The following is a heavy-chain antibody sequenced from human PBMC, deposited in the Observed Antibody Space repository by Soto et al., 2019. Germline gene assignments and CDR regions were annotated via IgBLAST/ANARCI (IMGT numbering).Heavy chain of an antibody. CDR1: GFTFSSYW. CDR3: ARDPSIVLVPAATYYYYYYGMDV. J-gene: IGHJ6*02. V-gene: IGHV3-7*01. Sequence: EVQLVESGGGLVQPGGSLRLSCAASGFTFSSYWMSWVRQAPGKGLEWVANIKQDGSEKYYEDSVKGRFTISRDNAKNSLYLQMNSLRAEDTAVYYCARDPSIVLVPAATYYYYYYGMDVWGQGTTVTVSS. D-gene: IGHD2-2*01. CDR2: IKQDGSEK.